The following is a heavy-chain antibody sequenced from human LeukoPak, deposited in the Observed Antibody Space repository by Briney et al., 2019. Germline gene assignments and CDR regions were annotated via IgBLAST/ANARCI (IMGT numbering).Heavy chain of an antibody. CDR3: ARGLASGYPPIPFDY. CDR2: IYYSGST. CDR1: GGSLSSSTHY. Sequence: SETLSLTCTVSGGSLSSSTHYWVWIRQPPGKGLEWIGSIYYSGSTYYNPSLKSRVTISLDTSKNHFSLNLTSVTAADTAVYYCARGLASGYPPIPFDYWGQGTLVTVSS. J-gene: IGHJ4*02. V-gene: IGHV4-39*02. D-gene: IGHD3-3*01.